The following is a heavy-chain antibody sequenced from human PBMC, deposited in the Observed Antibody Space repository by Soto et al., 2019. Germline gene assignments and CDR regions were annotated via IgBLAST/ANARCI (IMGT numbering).Heavy chain of an antibody. CDR1: GDTFSTYT. Sequence: GASVKVSCKASGDTFSTYTITWVRQAPGQGLEWMGGIIPRSGTANYAQKFQGRVTITADESTSTAYMELSSLRSEDTAVYYCARDRGPSSGYYPYWFDPWGQGTLVTVSS. D-gene: IGHD3-22*01. J-gene: IGHJ5*02. CDR3: ARDRGPSSGYYPYWFDP. V-gene: IGHV1-69*13. CDR2: IIPRSGTA.